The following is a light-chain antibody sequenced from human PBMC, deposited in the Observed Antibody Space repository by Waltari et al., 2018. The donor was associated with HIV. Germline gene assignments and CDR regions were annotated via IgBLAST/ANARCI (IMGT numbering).Light chain of an antibody. CDR3: QQRFNWVT. Sequence: EIVLTQYPVTLSLSPGDRATLSCRPTQSVGTYSAWYQQKSGQAPRLLIYDTSNRATGIPARFSGSGSGTDFTLTISSLEPEDFAVYYCQQRFNWVTFGGGTKVELK. J-gene: IGKJ4*01. CDR2: DTS. V-gene: IGKV3-11*01. CDR1: QSVGTY.